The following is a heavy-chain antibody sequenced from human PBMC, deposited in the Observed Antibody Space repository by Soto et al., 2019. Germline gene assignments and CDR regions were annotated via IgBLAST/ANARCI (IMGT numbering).Heavy chain of an antibody. J-gene: IGHJ4*02. CDR2: ISAYNGNT. CDR1: GYTFTSYG. Sequence: ASVKVSYKASGYTFTSYGISWVRQAPGQGLEWMGWISAYNGNTNYAQKLQGRVTMTTDTSTSTAYMELRSLRSDDTAVYYCARDAPYYYDSSGYFHFDYWGQGTLVTVSS. D-gene: IGHD3-22*01. V-gene: IGHV1-18*01. CDR3: ARDAPYYYDSSGYFHFDY.